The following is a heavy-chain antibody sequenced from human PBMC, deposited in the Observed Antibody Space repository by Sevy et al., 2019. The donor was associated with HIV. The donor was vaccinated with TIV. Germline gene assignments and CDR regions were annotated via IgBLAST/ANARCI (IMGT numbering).Heavy chain of an antibody. D-gene: IGHD2-8*01. CDR2: IYYDESLK. V-gene: IGHV3-33*01. J-gene: IGHJ6*02. CDR1: GFTFRSYD. CDR3: ARGRKTTQEWLEELDYYYGMDV. Sequence: GGSLRLSCAASGFTFRSYDMHWVRQAPGKGPEWVAIIYYDESLKYYADSVKGRFTISRDNSKNTLYLQMNSLRAEDTAVYYCARGRKTTQEWLEELDYYYGMDVWGQGTSVTVSS.